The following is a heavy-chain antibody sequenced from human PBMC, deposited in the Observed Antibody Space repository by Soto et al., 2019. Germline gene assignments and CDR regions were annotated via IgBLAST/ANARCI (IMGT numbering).Heavy chain of an antibody. V-gene: IGHV4-61*08. Sequence: TVCSDCVNSTVDALRWIQQPPGKGLEWIGYMHYSGSTNYNPSLKSRVTISVDTSKNQFSLKLSSVTAADTAVYYCARAWEPLYLDYLRQRTLVTVFS. CDR1: SDCVNSTVDA. CDR2: MHYSGST. J-gene: IGHJ4*02. D-gene: IGHD1-26*01. CDR3: ARAWEPLYLDY.